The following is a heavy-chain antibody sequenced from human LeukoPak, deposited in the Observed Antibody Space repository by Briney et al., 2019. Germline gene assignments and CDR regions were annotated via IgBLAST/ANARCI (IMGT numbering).Heavy chain of an antibody. J-gene: IGHJ4*02. CDR1: GGSFSGYY. Sequence: SETLSPTCAVYGGSFSGYYWSWIRQPPGKGLEWIGEINHSGSTNYNPSLKSRVTISVDTPKNQFSLKLSSVTAADTAVYYCARVLGPFDYWGQGTLVTVSS. D-gene: IGHD3/OR15-3a*01. V-gene: IGHV4-34*01. CDR3: ARVLGPFDY. CDR2: INHSGST.